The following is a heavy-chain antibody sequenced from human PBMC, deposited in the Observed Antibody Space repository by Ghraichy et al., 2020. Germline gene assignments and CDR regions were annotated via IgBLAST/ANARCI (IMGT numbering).Heavy chain of an antibody. CDR3: ARTRFILESFYYYYYMDV. CDR2: INHSGST. Sequence: SETLSLTCAVYGGSFSGYYWSWIRQPPGKGLEWIGEINHSGSTNYNPSLKSRVTISVDTSKNQFSLKLSSVTAADTAVYYCARTRFILESFYYYYYMDVWGKGTTVTVSS. CDR1: GGSFSGYY. V-gene: IGHV4-34*01. D-gene: IGHD3-16*01. J-gene: IGHJ6*03.